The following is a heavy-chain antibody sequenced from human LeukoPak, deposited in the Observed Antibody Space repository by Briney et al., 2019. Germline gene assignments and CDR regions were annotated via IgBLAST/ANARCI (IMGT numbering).Heavy chain of an antibody. CDR2: ISSSSSCI. CDR1: GFTFSSYS. D-gene: IGHD6-13*01. J-gene: IGHJ4*02. V-gene: IGHV3-21*04. Sequence: PGGSLRLSCAASGFTFSSYSMNWVRQAPGKGLEWVSSISSSSSCIYYADSVKGRFTISRGNAKNSLYLQMNSLRAEDTAVYYCAKGPSIAAAALEAWGQGTLVTVSS. CDR3: AKGPSIAAAALEA.